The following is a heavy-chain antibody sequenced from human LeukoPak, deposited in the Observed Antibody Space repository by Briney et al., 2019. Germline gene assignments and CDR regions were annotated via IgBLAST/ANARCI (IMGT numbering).Heavy chain of an antibody. J-gene: IGHJ6*03. V-gene: IGHV1-2*02. Sequence: GASVKVSRKASGYTFTGYYMHWVRQAPGQGLEWMGWINPNSGGTNYAQKFQGRVTMTRDTSISTAYMELSRLRSDDTAVYYCARVVRRYYYYYYMDVWGKGTTVTISS. D-gene: IGHD3-22*01. CDR3: ARVVRRYYYYYYMDV. CDR1: GYTFTGYY. CDR2: INPNSGGT.